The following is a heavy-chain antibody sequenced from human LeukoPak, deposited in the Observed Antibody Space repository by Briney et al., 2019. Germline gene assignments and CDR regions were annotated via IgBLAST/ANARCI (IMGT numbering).Heavy chain of an antibody. CDR1: GFTFSSYW. CDR3: ARVQILFLTVQQIDY. V-gene: IGHV3-74*01. Sequence: GGSLRLSCAASGFTFSSYWMHWVRQAPGKGLVWVSLINSDGSSTSYADSVKGRFTISRDNAKNTLYLQMNSLRAKDTAVYYCARVQILFLTVQQIDYWGQGTLVTVSS. D-gene: IGHD3-9*01. J-gene: IGHJ4*02. CDR2: INSDGSST.